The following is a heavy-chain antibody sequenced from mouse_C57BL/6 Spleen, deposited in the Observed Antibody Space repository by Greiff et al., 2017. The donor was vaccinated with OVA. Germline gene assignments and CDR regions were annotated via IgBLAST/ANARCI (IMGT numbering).Heavy chain of an antibody. J-gene: IGHJ3*01. D-gene: IGHD1-1*01. V-gene: IGHV3-6*01. CDR2: ISYDGSN. Sequence: EVQRVESGPGLVKPSQSLSLTCSVTGYSITSGYYWNWIRQFPGNKLEWMGYISYDGSNNYNPSLTNRIAITRDTSKNQFFLKLNSVTTEDTATDYCARGDYNGGFAYWGQGTLVTVSA. CDR1: GYSITSGYY. CDR3: ARGDYNGGFAY.